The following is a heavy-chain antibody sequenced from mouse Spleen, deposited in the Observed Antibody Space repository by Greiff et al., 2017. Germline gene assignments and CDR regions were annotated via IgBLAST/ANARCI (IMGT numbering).Heavy chain of an antibody. CDR2: ISSGSSTI. Sequence: EVQVVESGGGLVQPGGSRKLSCAASGFTFSSFGMHWVRQAPEKGLEWVAYISSGSSTIYYADTVKGRFTISRDNPKNTLFLQMTSLRSEDTAMYYCARWPHYYGYDAMDYWGQGTSATVSS. D-gene: IGHD1-2*01. CDR1: GFTFSSFG. J-gene: IGHJ4*01. V-gene: IGHV5-17*02. CDR3: ARWPHYYGYDAMDY.